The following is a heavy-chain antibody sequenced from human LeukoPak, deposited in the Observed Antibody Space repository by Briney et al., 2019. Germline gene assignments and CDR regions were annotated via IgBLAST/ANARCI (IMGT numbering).Heavy chain of an antibody. CDR2: ISYDGSNK. J-gene: IGHJ6*02. V-gene: IGHV3-30-3*01. CDR1: GFTFSSYA. D-gene: IGHD6-13*01. CDR3: ARGVQQLVLTPPRVGYGMDV. Sequence: GGSLRLSCAASGFTFSSYAMHWVRQAPGKGLKWVAVISYDGSNKYYADSVKGRFTISRDNSKNAFYLQMNSLRVEDTAVYYCARGVQQLVLTPPRVGYGMDVWGQGTTVTVSS.